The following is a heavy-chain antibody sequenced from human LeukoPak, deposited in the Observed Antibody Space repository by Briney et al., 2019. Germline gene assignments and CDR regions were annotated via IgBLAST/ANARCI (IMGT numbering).Heavy chain of an antibody. CDR3: AKTGGDGYNYYYYGMDV. J-gene: IGHJ6*02. CDR2: ISWNSGSI. Sequence: GGSLRLSCAASGCTFDDYAMHWVRQAPGKGLEWVSGISWNSGSIGYADSVKGRFTISRDNAKNSLYLQMNSLRAEDTALYYCAKTGGDGYNYYYYGMDVWGQGTTVTVSS. CDR1: GCTFDDYA. V-gene: IGHV3-9*01. D-gene: IGHD5-24*01.